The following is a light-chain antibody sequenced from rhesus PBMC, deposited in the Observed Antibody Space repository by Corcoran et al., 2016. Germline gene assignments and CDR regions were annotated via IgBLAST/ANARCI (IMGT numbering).Light chain of an antibody. J-gene: IGKJ2*01. CDR3: QHYYSTPYS. V-gene: IGKV1-25*01. CDR1: QGITND. CDR2: EAS. Sequence: DIQMTQSPSSLSASVGDRVSITCRASQGITNDLAWYQQKPGETPKLLIYEASSLQSGIPSRVSGSASGTDFTLTISSLQSEDFATYYCQHYYSTPYSFGQGTKVEIK.